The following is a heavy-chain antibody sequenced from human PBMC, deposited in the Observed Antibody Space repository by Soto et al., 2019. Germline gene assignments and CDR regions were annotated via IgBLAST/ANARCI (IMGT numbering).Heavy chain of an antibody. D-gene: IGHD6-6*01. Sequence: SVKVSCKASGFTFTISAVQWVRQARGQRLEWIGWIVVGSGNTNYAQKFQERVTITRDMSTSTAYMELSRLRSEDTAVYYCAAEGSSSSEGNYYYYAMDVWGQGTTVTVSS. CDR3: AAEGSSSSEGNYYYYAMDV. V-gene: IGHV1-58*01. CDR2: IVVGSGNT. CDR1: GFTFTISA. J-gene: IGHJ6*02.